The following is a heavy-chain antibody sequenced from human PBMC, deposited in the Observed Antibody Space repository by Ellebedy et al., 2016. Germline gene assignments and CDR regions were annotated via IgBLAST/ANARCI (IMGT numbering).Heavy chain of an antibody. CDR1: GFTFSSYG. Sequence: GESLKISXAASGFTFSSYGMHWVRQAPGKGLEWVALISHDGSDRYYAESVKGRFTISRDNSKNTLYLQMNNLRVDDTALYYCRQGHYFDQWGQGALVTVSS. CDR2: ISHDGSDR. J-gene: IGHJ4*02. V-gene: IGHV3-30*18. CDR3: RQGHYFDQ.